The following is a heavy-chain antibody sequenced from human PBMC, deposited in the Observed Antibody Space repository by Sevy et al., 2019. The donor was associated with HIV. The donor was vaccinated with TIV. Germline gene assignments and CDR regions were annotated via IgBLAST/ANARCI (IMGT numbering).Heavy chain of an antibody. Sequence: GGSLRLSCTPSGFSFNSYALTWVRQAPGRGLEWVSSITGTGGDAYYADSVRGRFTISRDNIKNILYLQMDSLRVEDTAVYYCAKGRGSARYDFDYWDQGTLVTVS. D-gene: IGHD3-10*01. CDR1: GFSFNSYA. CDR2: ITGTGGDA. CDR3: AKGRGSARYDFDY. V-gene: IGHV3-23*01. J-gene: IGHJ4*02.